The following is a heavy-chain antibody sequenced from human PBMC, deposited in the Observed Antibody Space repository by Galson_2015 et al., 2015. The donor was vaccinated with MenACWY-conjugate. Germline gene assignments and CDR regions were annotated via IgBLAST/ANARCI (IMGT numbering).Heavy chain of an antibody. V-gene: IGHV3-23*01. Sequence: SLRLSCAASGFTFSSYAMSWVRQAPGKGLEWVSAISGSGGSTYYADSVKGRFTISRDNSKNTLYLQMNSLRAEDTAVYYCARMIGVFGVVIPFDYWGQGTLVTVSS. CDR2: ISGSGGST. D-gene: IGHD3-3*01. CDR1: GFTFSSYA. CDR3: ARMIGVFGVVIPFDY. J-gene: IGHJ4*02.